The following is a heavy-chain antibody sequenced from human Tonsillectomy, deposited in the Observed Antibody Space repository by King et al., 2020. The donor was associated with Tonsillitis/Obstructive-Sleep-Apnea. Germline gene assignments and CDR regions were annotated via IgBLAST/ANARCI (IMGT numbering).Heavy chain of an antibody. D-gene: IGHD6-6*01. CDR2: INHSGRT. J-gene: IGHJ3*02. CDR1: GGSFSVYY. V-gene: IGHV4-34*01. Sequence: VQLQQWGAGLLKPSETLSLTCAVYGGSFSVYYWSWIRQPPGRGLEWIGEINHSGRTNYNPSLKSRVTISLDTSKNQFSLKLKTVTAAATAVYYCARDPMVAQVVRADAFDIWGQGTMVTVSS. CDR3: ARDPMVAQVVRADAFDI.